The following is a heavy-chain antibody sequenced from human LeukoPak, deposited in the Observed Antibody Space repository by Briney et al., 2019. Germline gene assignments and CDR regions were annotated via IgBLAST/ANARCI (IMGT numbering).Heavy chain of an antibody. V-gene: IGHV3-72*01. CDR2: TRNKANSYST. J-gene: IGHJ4*02. Sequence: GGSLRLSCTASGFTFSDHYMDWVRQAPGRGLEWVGRTRNKANSYSTVYAASVKGRFTISRDESKNLLYLQMNSLKTEDTAFYYCVRGFRGFGSWGQGTLVTVSS. CDR1: GFTFSDHY. CDR3: VRGFRGFGS. D-gene: IGHD3-10*01.